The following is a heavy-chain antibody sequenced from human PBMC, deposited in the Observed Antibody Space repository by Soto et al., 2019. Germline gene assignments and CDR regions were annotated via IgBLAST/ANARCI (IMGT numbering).Heavy chain of an antibody. V-gene: IGHV3-53*01. J-gene: IGHJ6*02. D-gene: IGHD2-2*01. CDR1: GFTVSSNY. CDR3: ARDWVWPSSCISNSCGIYYYGMDV. Sequence: SGGSLRLSCAASGFTVSSNYMSWVRQAPGKGLEWVSVIYSGGSTYYADSVKGRFTISRDNTKNTLYLQMNSLRAEDTAGYYCARDWVWPSSCISNSCGIYYYGMDVWGQGNTVTVSS. CDR2: IYSGGST.